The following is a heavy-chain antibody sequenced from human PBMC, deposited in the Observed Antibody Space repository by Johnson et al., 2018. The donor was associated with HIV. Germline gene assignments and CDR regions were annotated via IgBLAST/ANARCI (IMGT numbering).Heavy chain of an antibody. V-gene: IGHV3-7*01. D-gene: IGHD6-19*01. CDR3: ARDAVAAANAFDI. J-gene: IGHJ3*02. Sequence: VQLVESGGGLVQPGGSLRLSCAASGFTFSSYWMSWVRQAPGKGLEWVANIKQDGSEKYYVDSVKGRFTISRDNAKNSLYLQMNSLRAEDTAVCYCARDAVAAANAFDIWGQGTMVVVSS. CDR2: IKQDGSEK. CDR1: GFTFSSYW.